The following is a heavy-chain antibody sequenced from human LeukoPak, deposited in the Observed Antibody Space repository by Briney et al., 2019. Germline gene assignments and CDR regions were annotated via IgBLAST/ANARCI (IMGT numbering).Heavy chain of an antibody. CDR1: GGSISSSTYY. D-gene: IGHD2-21*02. Sequence: PSETLSLTCTVSGGSISSSTYYWGWLRLPPGEGLEWIGSIYYSGSTYYNPSLKSRVTISVDTSKNQFSLKLSSVTAADTAVYYCARDGGDTGVDYWGQGTLVTVSS. CDR3: ARDGGDTGVDY. J-gene: IGHJ4*02. CDR2: IYYSGST. V-gene: IGHV4-39*02.